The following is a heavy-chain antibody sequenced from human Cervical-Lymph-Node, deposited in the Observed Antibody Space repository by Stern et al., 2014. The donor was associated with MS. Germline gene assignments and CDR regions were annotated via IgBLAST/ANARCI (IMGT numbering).Heavy chain of an antibody. CDR1: TDTFSNID. Sequence: QVQLVQSGAEVKKPGSSMKVSCKASTDTFSNIDISWVRQAPGQGLEWLGVIIPFFGTANYARKVQDRLRITADVSTSTVTMELSSLRSEDTAVYYCVRDQAGVAVYWGQGSLVTVSS. V-gene: IGHV1-69*01. J-gene: IGHJ4*02. D-gene: IGHD6-19*01. CDR3: VRDQAGVAVY. CDR2: IIPFFGTA.